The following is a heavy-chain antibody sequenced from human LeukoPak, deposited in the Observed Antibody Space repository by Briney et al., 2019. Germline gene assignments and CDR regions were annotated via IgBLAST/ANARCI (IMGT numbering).Heavy chain of an antibody. Sequence: PGGSLRLSCAASGFTFDDYTMHWVRQAPGKGLEWVSLISWDGGSTYYADSVKGRFTISRDNSKNSLYLQMNSLRTEDTALYYCAKAAGDQNYYYYYMDVWGKGTTVTISS. CDR2: ISWDGGST. CDR3: AKAAGDQNYYYYYMDV. D-gene: IGHD2-21*01. J-gene: IGHJ6*03. CDR1: GFTFDDYT. V-gene: IGHV3-43*01.